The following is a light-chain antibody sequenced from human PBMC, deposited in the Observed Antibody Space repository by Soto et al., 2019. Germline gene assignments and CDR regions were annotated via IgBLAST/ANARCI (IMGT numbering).Light chain of an antibody. CDR1: QSISSY. J-gene: IGKJ4*01. Sequence: DIQMTQSPSSLSASVGDRVTITCRESQSISSYLNWYQQKPGKAPKLLIYDASSLQSGVPSRFSGSGSGTDFTLTISSRQPEDFATYYCQKSYSTPPTFGGGTNVEIK. CDR3: QKSYSTPPT. V-gene: IGKV1-39*01. CDR2: DAS.